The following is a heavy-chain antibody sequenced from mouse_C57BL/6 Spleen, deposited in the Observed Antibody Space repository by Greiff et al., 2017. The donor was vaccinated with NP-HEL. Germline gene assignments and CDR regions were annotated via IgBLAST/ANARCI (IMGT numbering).Heavy chain of an antibody. J-gene: IGHJ3*01. CDR2: ISSGSSTL. V-gene: IGHV5-17*01. CDR1: GFTFSDYG. Sequence: EVQRVESGGGLVKPGGSLKLSCAASGFTFSDYGMHWVRQAPEKGLEWVAYISSGSSTLYYADTVKGRFTISRDNAKNTLFLQMTSLRSEDTAMYYCARAETGFAYWGQGTLVTVSA. CDR3: ARAETGFAY.